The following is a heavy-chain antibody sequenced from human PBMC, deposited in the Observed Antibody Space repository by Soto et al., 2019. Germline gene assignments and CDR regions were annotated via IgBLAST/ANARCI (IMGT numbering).Heavy chain of an antibody. D-gene: IGHD5-12*01. CDR3: ARGGRGYEFDY. CDR2: ISSNGGST. J-gene: IGHJ4*02. Sequence: EVQLVESGGGLVQPGGSLRLSCAASGFTFSSYAMHWVRQAPGKGLEYVSAISSNGGSTDYANSVKGRFTISRDNSKNTLYLQMGSLRAEEMAVYYCARGGRGYEFDYWGQGTLVTVSS. CDR1: GFTFSSYA. V-gene: IGHV3-64*01.